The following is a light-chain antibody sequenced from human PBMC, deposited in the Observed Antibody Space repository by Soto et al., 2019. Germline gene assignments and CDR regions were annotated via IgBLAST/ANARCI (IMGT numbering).Light chain of an antibody. V-gene: IGKV3D-20*02. CDR3: QQSYSTPRT. Sequence: EVGLTQSPVTLSFSPVERATLSCRDSEMITSFYVAWYQQKPGQAPRLLIYAASVRATGIPDRFSGSGSGTRFTLTISSLQPEDFATYYCQQSYSTPRTFGQGTKVDIK. J-gene: IGKJ1*01. CDR2: AAS. CDR1: EMITSFY.